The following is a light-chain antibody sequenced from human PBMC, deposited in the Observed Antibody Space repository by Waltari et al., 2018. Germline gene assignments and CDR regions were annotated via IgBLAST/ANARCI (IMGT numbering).Light chain of an antibody. CDR3: SSYAGSNHLV. CDR2: EVN. Sequence: QSALTQPPSASGSPGQSVTISCTGTSSEVGVYNYVSWYQHHPGKVPKLMVYEVNKRPYGVPDRFSGSKSGNTASLTVSGLQAEDESDYYCSSYAGSNHLVFGGGTKLTVL. J-gene: IGLJ3*02. V-gene: IGLV2-8*01. CDR1: SSEVGVYNY.